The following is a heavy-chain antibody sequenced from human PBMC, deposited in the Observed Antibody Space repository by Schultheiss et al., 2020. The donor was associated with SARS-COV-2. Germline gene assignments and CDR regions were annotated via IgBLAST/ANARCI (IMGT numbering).Heavy chain of an antibody. CDR3: AREDSSRDYGSAFDI. J-gene: IGHJ3*02. CDR1: GDSISNYY. D-gene: IGHD6-13*01. V-gene: IGHV4-59*01. Sequence: SETLSLTCTVSGDSISNYYWSWVRQPTGKGPEWIGYIYNSATTDYNPSLKSRVTMSTDTSKNQFSLKLSSVTAADTAVYYCAREDSSRDYGSAFDIWGQGTMVTVSS. CDR2: IYNSATT.